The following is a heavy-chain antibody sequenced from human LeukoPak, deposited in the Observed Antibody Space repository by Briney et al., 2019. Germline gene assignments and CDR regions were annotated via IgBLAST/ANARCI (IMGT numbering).Heavy chain of an antibody. CDR2: INPNSGGT. J-gene: IGHJ3*02. Sequence: GASVKVSCKASGYTFTGYYMHWVRQAPGQGLEWMGWINPNSGGTNYAQKFQGRVTMTRDTSISTAYMELSRLRSDDTAVYYCAGDLSLTNPDAFDIWGQGTMVTVSS. V-gene: IGHV1-2*02. CDR1: GYTFTGYY. CDR3: AGDLSLTNPDAFDI. D-gene: IGHD4-11*01.